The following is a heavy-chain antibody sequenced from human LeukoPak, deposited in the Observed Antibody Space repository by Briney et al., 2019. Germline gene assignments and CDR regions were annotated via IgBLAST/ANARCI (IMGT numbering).Heavy chain of an antibody. CDR2: INTSGSS. D-gene: IGHD6-13*01. CDR3: ASYKYSSSWYYFDY. Sequence: PSETLSLTCTVSGGSISSYYWSWIRQPAGKGLEWIGRINTSGSSNYNPSLRSRVTMSVDTSKNQFSLKLSSVTAADTAVYYCASYKYSSSWYYFDYWGQGTLVTVSS. J-gene: IGHJ4*02. CDR1: GGSISSYY. V-gene: IGHV4-4*07.